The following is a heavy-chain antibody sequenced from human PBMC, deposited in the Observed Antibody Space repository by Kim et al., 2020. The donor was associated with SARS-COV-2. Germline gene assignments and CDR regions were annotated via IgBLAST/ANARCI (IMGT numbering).Heavy chain of an antibody. J-gene: IGHJ4*02. V-gene: IGHV4-31*03. CDR1: GGSISSGGYY. Sequence: SETLSLTCTVSGGSISSGGYYWSWIRQHPGKGLEWIGYIYYSGSTYYNPSLKSRVTISVDTSKNQLSLKLSSVTAADTAVYYCARAPRGGVITFGGVISGGFDYWGQGTLVTVSS. D-gene: IGHD3-16*02. CDR2: IYYSGST. CDR3: ARAPRGGVITFGGVISGGFDY.